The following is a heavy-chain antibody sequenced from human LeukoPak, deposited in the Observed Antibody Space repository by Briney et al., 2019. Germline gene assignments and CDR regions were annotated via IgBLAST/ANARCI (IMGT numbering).Heavy chain of an antibody. V-gene: IGHV3-21*01. CDR3: ARAGDYYGSGSYSPPDY. J-gene: IGHJ4*02. Sequence: GGSLRLSCAASGFTFSSYSMNWVRQAPGKRLEWVSSISSSSSYIYYADSVKGRFTISRDNAKNSLYLQMNSLRAEDTAVYYCARAGDYYGSGSYSPPDYWGQGTLVTVSS. CDR2: ISSSSSYI. CDR1: GFTFSSYS. D-gene: IGHD3-10*01.